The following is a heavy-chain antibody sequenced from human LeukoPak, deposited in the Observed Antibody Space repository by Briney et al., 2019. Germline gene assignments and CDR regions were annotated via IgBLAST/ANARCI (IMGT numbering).Heavy chain of an antibody. CDR1: GYTFTNYY. V-gene: IGHV1-2*02. CDR3: ARDTVGASVFDY. CDR2: INPNSGGT. D-gene: IGHD1-26*01. J-gene: IGHJ4*02. Sequence: ASVKVSCKASGYTFTNYYMHWLRQPPGQGLEWMGWINPNSGGTNYAQKFQGRVTMTRDTSISTAYMELSRLRSDDTAVYYCARDTVGASVFDYWGQGTLVTVS.